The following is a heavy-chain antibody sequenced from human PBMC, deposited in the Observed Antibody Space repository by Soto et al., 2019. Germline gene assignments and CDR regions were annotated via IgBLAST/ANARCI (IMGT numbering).Heavy chain of an antibody. Sequence: GGSLRLSCAASGFTFSSHAMSWVRQAPGKGLEWVSTISGGGGSTYYADSVKGRFTLSRDNSKNTLYVQMNSLRAEDRAVYYCAKSSAFSSYCFDYWGQGTLVTVSS. CDR2: ISGGGGST. J-gene: IGHJ4*02. D-gene: IGHD3-10*01. CDR3: AKSSAFSSYCFDY. V-gene: IGHV3-23*01. CDR1: GFTFSSHA.